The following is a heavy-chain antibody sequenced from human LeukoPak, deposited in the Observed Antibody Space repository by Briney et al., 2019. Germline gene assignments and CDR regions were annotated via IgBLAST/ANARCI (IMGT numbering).Heavy chain of an antibody. D-gene: IGHD3-10*01. Sequence: GGSLRLSCAASGFTFSNYGIHWVRQAPGNGLEWVAVISYDGSKKYYADFVKGRFTISRDNSKNTLHLQMNSLRAEDTAVYYCAKYYYSSGSYTAALDYWGQGTLVTVSS. CDR3: AKYYYSSGSYTAALDY. J-gene: IGHJ4*02. V-gene: IGHV3-30*18. CDR2: ISYDGSKK. CDR1: GFTFSNYG.